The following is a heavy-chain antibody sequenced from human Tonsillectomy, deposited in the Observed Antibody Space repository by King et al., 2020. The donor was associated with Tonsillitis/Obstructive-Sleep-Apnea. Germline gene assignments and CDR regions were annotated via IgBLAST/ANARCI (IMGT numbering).Heavy chain of an antibody. Sequence: VQLVESGGGVVQPGRSLSLSCAASGFTCSGYAMHWVRQAPGKGLEWVAVISYDGSNEYYADSVKGQFTISRDNSKNTLSLQMNSLRAEDTAVYYCARDSDAGYSSSSSYWYFDLWGRGPLVTVSS. CDR3: ARDSDAGYSSSSSYWYFDL. CDR2: ISYDGSNE. V-gene: IGHV3-30*01. J-gene: IGHJ2*01. D-gene: IGHD6-6*01. CDR1: GFTCSGYA.